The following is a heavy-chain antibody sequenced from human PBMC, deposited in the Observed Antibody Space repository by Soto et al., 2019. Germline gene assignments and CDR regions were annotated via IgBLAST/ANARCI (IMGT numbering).Heavy chain of an antibody. CDR3: AKEWVYDSSGWSFDY. J-gene: IGHJ4*02. D-gene: IGHD3-22*01. CDR2: ISYDGSNK. V-gene: IGHV3-30*18. Sequence: GGSLRLSWAASGFTFSSYGMHWVRQAPGKGLEWVAVISYDGSNKYYADSVKGRFTISRDNSKNTLYLQMNSLRAEDTAVYYCAKEWVYDSSGWSFDYWGQGTLVTVSS. CDR1: GFTFSSYG.